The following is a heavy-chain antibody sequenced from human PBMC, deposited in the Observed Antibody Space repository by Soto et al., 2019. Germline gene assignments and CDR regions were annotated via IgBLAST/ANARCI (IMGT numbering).Heavy chain of an antibody. CDR3: ARAGGDCSSTSCSYYYYGMDV. CDR1: GGSISSSNW. Sequence: QVQLQESGPGLVKPSGTLSLTCAVSGGSISSSNWWSWVRQPPGKGLEWIGEIYHSGSTNYNPSLQSRVTISVDKSKNQFSLKLSSVTAADTAVYYCARAGGDCSSTSCSYYYYGMDVWGQGTTVTVSS. V-gene: IGHV4-4*02. CDR2: IYHSGST. J-gene: IGHJ6*02. D-gene: IGHD2-2*01.